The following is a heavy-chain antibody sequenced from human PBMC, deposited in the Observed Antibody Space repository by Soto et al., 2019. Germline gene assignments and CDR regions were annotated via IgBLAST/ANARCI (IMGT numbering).Heavy chain of an antibody. J-gene: IGHJ4*02. CDR1: GGTFSSYA. CDR2: IIPIFGTA. V-gene: IGHV1-69*13. CDR3: ARAQTWSGYYKGQIDY. Sequence: GASVQVSCKASGGTFSSYAISWVRPATGQGLEWMGGIIPIFGTANYAQKFQGRVTITADESTSTAYMELSSLRSEDTAVYYCARAQTWSGYYKGQIDYWGQGTLVTVSS. D-gene: IGHD3-3*01.